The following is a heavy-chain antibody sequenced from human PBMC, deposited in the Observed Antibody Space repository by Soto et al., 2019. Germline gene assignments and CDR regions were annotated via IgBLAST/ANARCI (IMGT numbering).Heavy chain of an antibody. CDR1: GYTFTSYA. CDR2: INAGNGNT. V-gene: IGHV1-3*01. Sequence: QVQLVQSGAEVKKPGASVKVSCKASGYTFTSYAMHWVRQAPGQRLEWMGWINAGNGNTKYSQKFQGRVTITRDTXXXXXXXXXSSLRSEDTAVYYCARAAXIVVVPAAIPDYFDYWGQGTLVTVSS. CDR3: ARAAXIVVVPAAIPDYFDY. D-gene: IGHD2-2*02. J-gene: IGHJ4*02.